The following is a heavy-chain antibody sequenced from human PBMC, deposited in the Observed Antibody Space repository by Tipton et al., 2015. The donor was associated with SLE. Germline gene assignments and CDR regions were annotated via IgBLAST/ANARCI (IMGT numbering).Heavy chain of an antibody. V-gene: IGHV1-3*01. D-gene: IGHD3-9*01. Sequence: QSGPEVKKPGASVRVSCEASGYGFTSYGIHWVRQDRGQRLEWMGWIHSGTGNTKYSQRFQGRITMTRDTSASTAFMDLNSLTSAVTAVCFCARDLFHCDTVTGDIPDNFDLWGQGTLVTVSS. CDR3: ARDLFHCDTVTGDIPDNFDL. J-gene: IGHJ4*02. CDR2: IHSGTGNT. CDR1: GYGFTSYG.